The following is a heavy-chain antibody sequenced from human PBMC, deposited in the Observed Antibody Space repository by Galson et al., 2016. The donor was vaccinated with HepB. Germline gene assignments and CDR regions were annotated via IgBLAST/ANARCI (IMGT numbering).Heavy chain of an antibody. CDR1: GYTLTDYY. V-gene: IGHV1/OR15-3*02. J-gene: IGHJ3*02. CDR3: AREHDIWTSYAFDI. D-gene: IGHD3/OR15-3a*01. CDR2: INVGNGNT. Sequence: SVKVSCKASGYTLTDYYMHWVRQAPGQGLGWMGWINVGNGNTKYSEKFQGRVTITRDTSASTVYMELSSLRSEDTAVYYCAREHDIWTSYAFDIWGQGTMITVSS.